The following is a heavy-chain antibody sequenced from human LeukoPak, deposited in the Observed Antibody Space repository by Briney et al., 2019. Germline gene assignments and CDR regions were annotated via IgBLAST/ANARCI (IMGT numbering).Heavy chain of an antibody. D-gene: IGHD3-10*01. Sequence: PGGSLRLSCAASGFTFDDYAMHWVRQAPGKGLEWVSGISWNSGSTGYADSVKGRFTISRDNAKNSLYLQMNSLRAEDTALYYCAKDIKASGNARGNFDYWGQGTLVTVSS. CDR1: GFTFDDYA. J-gene: IGHJ4*02. CDR3: AKDIKASGNARGNFDY. V-gene: IGHV3-9*01. CDR2: ISWNSGST.